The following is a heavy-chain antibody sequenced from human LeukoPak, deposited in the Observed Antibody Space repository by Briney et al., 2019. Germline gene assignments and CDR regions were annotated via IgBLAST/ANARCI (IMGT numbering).Heavy chain of an antibody. V-gene: IGHV4-59*08. CDR2: IHNSGSI. CDR1: CASVSTSY. CDR3: ARHPASYFDS. D-gene: IGHD6-25*01. Sequence: SETLSLTCTVSCASVSTSYWSWIRQPPGEGLEWIAYIHNSGSINYNPSLKSRVTISVDTSKNQFSLKLSSVTAADTAVYYCARHPASYFDSWGQGTLVTVSS. J-gene: IGHJ4*02.